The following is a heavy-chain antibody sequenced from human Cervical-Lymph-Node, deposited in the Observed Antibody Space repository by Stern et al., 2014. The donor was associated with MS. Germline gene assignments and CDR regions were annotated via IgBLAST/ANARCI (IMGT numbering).Heavy chain of an antibody. CDR1: GFTFSSHG. Sequence: QVQLVQSGGGVVQPGRSLRLSCVASGFTFSSHGMHWVRQAPGKGLEWVAAISYEGRTGNYADSVKGRFTISRDNSRTTLSLQMTSLRPEDTAVYYCARDVYSSGWNAFDIWGQGTMVTVSS. CDR2: ISYEGRTG. V-gene: IGHV3-30*04. J-gene: IGHJ3*02. CDR3: ARDVYSSGWNAFDI. D-gene: IGHD6-19*01.